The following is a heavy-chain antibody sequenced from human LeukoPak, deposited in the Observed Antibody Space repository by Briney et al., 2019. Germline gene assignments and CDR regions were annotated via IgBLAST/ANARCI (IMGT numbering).Heavy chain of an antibody. D-gene: IGHD1-14*01. CDR3: ARWDRTASYYFDY. J-gene: IGHJ4*02. CDR1: GYTFANYG. Sequence: ASVKVSRKASGYTFANYGVNWVRQAPGQGLEWMGWISAYNGNTNYARKLQGRVTMTTDTSTSTAYMELRSLTSDDAAVYYCARWDRTASYYFDYWGQGTLLTVSS. CDR2: ISAYNGNT. V-gene: IGHV1-18*01.